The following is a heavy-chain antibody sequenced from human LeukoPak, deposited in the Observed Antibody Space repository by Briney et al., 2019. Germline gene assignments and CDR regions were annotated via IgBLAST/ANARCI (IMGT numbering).Heavy chain of an antibody. V-gene: IGHV3-7*03. Sequence: GGSLRLSCVASGVTFSAVWMSWVRQAPGKGRERGAHIKTDGSDKTYVDSVKGRFPISRDNAKTSLYLQMNSLRAEDTALYYCARTAPPRYYDFWSGYSRYYYYYYMDVWGKGTTVTVSS. CDR1: GVTFSAVW. CDR3: ARTAPPRYYDFWSGYSRYYYYYYMDV. J-gene: IGHJ6*03. D-gene: IGHD3-3*01. CDR2: IKTDGSDK.